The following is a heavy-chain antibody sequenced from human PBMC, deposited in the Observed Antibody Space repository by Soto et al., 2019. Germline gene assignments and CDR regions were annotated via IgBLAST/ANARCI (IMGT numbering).Heavy chain of an antibody. CDR2: ISSSSNYI. J-gene: IGHJ4*02. CDR3: AREYSSSYDTFDY. CDR1: GFTFSSYS. Sequence: PGGSLRLSCAASGFTFSSYSMNWVRQAPGKGLEWVSSISSSSNYIYYADSMKGRFTISRDNAKNSLYLQMNSLRAEDTAVYYCAREYSSSYDTFDYWGQGTLVTVSS. D-gene: IGHD6-6*01. V-gene: IGHV3-21*01.